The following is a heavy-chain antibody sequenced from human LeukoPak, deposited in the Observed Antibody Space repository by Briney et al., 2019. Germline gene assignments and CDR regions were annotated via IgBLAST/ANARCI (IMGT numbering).Heavy chain of an antibody. Sequence: ASVKVSCKASGYTFTGYYMHWVRQAPGQGLEWMGWINPNSGGTKYAQKFQGRVTMTRDMSTSTVYMELSSLRSEDTAVYYCAREQTYYYDSSGYFDLDYWGQGTLVTVSS. V-gene: IGHV1-2*02. CDR1: GYTFTGYY. CDR3: AREQTYYYDSSGYFDLDY. CDR2: INPNSGGT. D-gene: IGHD3-22*01. J-gene: IGHJ4*02.